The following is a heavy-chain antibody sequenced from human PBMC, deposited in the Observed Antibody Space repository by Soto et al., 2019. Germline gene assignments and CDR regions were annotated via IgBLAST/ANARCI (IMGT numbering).Heavy chain of an antibody. V-gene: IGHV2-5*01. D-gene: IGHD3-10*01. CDR3: AHRRPLPGSGSYYTYFDY. Sequence: QITLKESGPPLVKPTQTLTLTCTFSGFSLSTSGVGVGWIRQPPGKALEWLALIYWNDDKRYSPSLKSRLTITKDTSKNQVVLTMTNMDPVDTATYYCAHRRPLPGSGSYYTYFDYWGQGTLVTVSS. J-gene: IGHJ4*02. CDR2: IYWNDDK. CDR1: GFSLSTSGVG.